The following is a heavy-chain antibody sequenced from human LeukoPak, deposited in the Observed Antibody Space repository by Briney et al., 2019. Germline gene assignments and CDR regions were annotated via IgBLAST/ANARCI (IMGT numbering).Heavy chain of an antibody. D-gene: IGHD3-22*01. V-gene: IGHV4-59*08. J-gene: IGHJ4*02. Sequence: SETLSLTCTVSGGSISPYYWSWIRQPPGKGLEWIGYIHYSGSTNYNPSLKSRVTISVDTSKNQFSLKLSSVTAADTAVYYCARLYSNTWYYYDSSGYDYADYWGQGTLVTVSS. CDR3: ARLYSNTWYYYDSSGYDYADY. CDR2: IHYSGST. CDR1: GGSISPYY.